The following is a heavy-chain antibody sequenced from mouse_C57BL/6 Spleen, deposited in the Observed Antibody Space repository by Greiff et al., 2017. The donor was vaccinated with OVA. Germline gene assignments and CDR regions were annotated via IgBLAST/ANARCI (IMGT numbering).Heavy chain of an antibody. J-gene: IGHJ2*01. Sequence: QVQLQQPGAELVKPGASVKMSCKASGYTFTSYWITWVKQRPGQGLEWIGDIYPGSGSTNYNEKFKSKATLTVDTSSSAAYMQLSSLTSEDSAVYYCARSRYGSSPDYWGQGTTLTVSS. CDR2: IYPGSGST. CDR1: GYTFTSYW. D-gene: IGHD1-1*01. CDR3: ARSRYGSSPDY. V-gene: IGHV1-55*01.